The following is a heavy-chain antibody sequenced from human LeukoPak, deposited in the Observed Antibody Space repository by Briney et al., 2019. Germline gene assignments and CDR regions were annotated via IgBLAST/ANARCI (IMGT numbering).Heavy chain of an antibody. V-gene: IGHV5-51*03. D-gene: IGHD2-21*01. Sequence: GGSLKSSCKAAGESFTTYWIGWVRQMPGKSREWWGIISSSDADTRYSPSVQGRFTISGDKSINTAYLQWSSLQASDTAIYYCALLGPRHCGGATCHVYWGQRTLVTVSS. CDR2: ISSSDADT. CDR1: GESFTTYW. J-gene: IGHJ4*02. CDR3: ALLGPRHCGGATCHVY.